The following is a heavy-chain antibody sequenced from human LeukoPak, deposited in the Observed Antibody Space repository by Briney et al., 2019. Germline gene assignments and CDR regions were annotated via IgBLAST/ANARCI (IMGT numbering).Heavy chain of an antibody. CDR2: IIPIFGTA. CDR1: GYTFTGYY. J-gene: IGHJ4*02. V-gene: IGHV1-69*13. D-gene: IGHD2-2*01. Sequence: SVKVSCKASGYTFTGYYMHWVRQAPGQGLEWMGGIIPIFGTANYAQKFQGRVTITADESTSTAYMELSSLRSEDTAVYYCACLTYDYGDYWGQGTLVTVSS. CDR3: ACLTYDYGDY.